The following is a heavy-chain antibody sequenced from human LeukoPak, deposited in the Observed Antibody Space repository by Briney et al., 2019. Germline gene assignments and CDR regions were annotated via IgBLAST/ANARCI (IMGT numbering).Heavy chain of an antibody. D-gene: IGHD4-17*01. V-gene: IGHV1-24*01. CDR3: ARDGGDYGDYYFDY. CDR1: GYTLTELS. Sequence: GASVKVSCKVSGYTLTELSMHWVRQAPGKGLEWMGGFDPEDGETIYAQKFQGRVTMTEDTSTDTAYMELSSLRSDDTAVYYCARDGGDYGDYYFDYWGQGTLVTVSS. J-gene: IGHJ4*02. CDR2: FDPEDGET.